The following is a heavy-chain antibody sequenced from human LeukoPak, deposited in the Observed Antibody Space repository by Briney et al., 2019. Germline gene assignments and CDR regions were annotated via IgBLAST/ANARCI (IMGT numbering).Heavy chain of an antibody. J-gene: IGHJ5*02. CDR1: GGSISSSSYY. V-gene: IGHV4-39*01. Sequence: PSETLSLTCTVSGGSISSSSYYWGWIRQPPGKGLEWIGSIYYSGSTYYNPSLKSRVTISVDTSKNQFSLKLSSVTAADTAVYYCARPFPSYSSTWGQGTLVTVSS. CDR3: ARPFPSYSST. D-gene: IGHD2-21*01. CDR2: IYYSGST.